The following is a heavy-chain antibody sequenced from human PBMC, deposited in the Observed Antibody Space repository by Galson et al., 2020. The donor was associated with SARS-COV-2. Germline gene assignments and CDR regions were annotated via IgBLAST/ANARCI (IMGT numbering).Heavy chain of an antibody. CDR3: ARTSRGSYYDAFDI. Sequence: LSLTCAASGFTFSSYAMHWVRQAPGKGLEWVAVISYDGSNKYYADSVQGRFTISRDNSKNTLYLQMNSLRAEDTAVYYCARTSRGSYYDAFDIWGQGTMVTVSS. D-gene: IGHD1-26*01. J-gene: IGHJ3*02. CDR1: GFTFSSYA. V-gene: IGHV3-30*01. CDR2: ISYDGSNK.